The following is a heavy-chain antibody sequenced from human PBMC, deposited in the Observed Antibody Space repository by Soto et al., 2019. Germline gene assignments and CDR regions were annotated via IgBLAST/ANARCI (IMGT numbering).Heavy chain of an antibody. V-gene: IGHV1-18*01. CDR1: GYTFTSYG. D-gene: IGHD3-22*01. CDR2: ISAHNGNT. CDR3: ARDPTNYYDSSGYYPSYYYYGMDV. Sequence: ASVKVSCKASGYTFTSYGISWVRQAPGQGLEWMGWISAHNGNTNYAQKLQGRVTMTTDTSTSTAYMELRSLRSDDTAVYYCARDPTNYYDSSGYYPSYYYYGMDVWGQGTTVTV. J-gene: IGHJ6*02.